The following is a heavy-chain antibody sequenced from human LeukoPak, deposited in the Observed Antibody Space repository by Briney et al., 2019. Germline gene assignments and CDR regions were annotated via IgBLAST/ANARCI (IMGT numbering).Heavy chain of an antibody. D-gene: IGHD3-22*01. J-gene: IGHJ4*02. CDR3: ARGRHDSSGYPYYFDY. V-gene: IGHV3-53*01. CDR2: IYSGGST. Sequence: GGSLRLSCAASGFTVSSNYMSWVRQAPGKGLEWVSVIYSGGSTYYADSVKGRFTISRDNSNNTLYLQMNSLRAEDTAVYYCARGRHDSSGYPYYFDYWGQGTLVTVSS. CDR1: GFTVSSNY.